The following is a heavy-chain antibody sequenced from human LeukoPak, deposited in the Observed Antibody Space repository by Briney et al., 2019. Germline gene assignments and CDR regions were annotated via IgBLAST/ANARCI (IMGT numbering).Heavy chain of an antibody. CDR2: LSYDGSSE. Sequence: GGSLRLSCADFGFTFSSYDMHWVRQAPGEGLEWVAALSYDGSSEYYADSVKGRFTISRDNSKNTLYLQMNSLRAEDTAVYYCARDGPYFDYWGQGTLVTVSS. V-gene: IGHV3-30*19. J-gene: IGHJ4*02. CDR3: ARDGPYFDY. CDR1: GFTFSSYD.